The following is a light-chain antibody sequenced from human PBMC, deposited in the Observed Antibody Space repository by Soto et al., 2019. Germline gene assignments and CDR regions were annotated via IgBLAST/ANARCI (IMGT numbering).Light chain of an antibody. CDR1: QSVSSY. CDR3: QRRSNWPPVT. V-gene: IGKV3-11*01. Sequence: EIVLTQSPATLSLSPGERATLSCRASQSVSSYLAWYQHKPGQAPRLLIYDASNMATGIPARFSGSGSGTDITLTISSLEPEDFAIYYCQRRSNWPPVTFGGGTKVEIK. CDR2: DAS. J-gene: IGKJ4*01.